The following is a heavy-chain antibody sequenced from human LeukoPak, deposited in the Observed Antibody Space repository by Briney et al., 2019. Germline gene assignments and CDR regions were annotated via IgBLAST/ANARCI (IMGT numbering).Heavy chain of an antibody. V-gene: IGHV5-51*01. CDR3: ARRLDYDFWSGYHGFDP. CDR1: GYSFTSCW. D-gene: IGHD3-3*01. J-gene: IGHJ5*02. CDR2: IYPGDSDT. Sequence: GESLKISCKGSGYSFTSCWIGWVRQMPGKGLEWMGIIYPGDSDTRYSPSFQGQVTISADKSISTAYLQWSSLKASDTAMYYCARRLDYDFWSGYHGFDPWGQGTLVTVSS.